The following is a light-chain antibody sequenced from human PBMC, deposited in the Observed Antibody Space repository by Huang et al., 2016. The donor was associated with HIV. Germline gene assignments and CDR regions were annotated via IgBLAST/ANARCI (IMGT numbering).Light chain of an antibody. Sequence: DIVMTQSPDSLAVSLGERATIDCKSSQSVLSSSNNKNYLAWYQQKSGQSPKLLIYWASTREAGVPDRVSGSGAGTDFTLTISSLQAEDVAVYFCQQYYSIPWTFGQGTKVEVK. CDR1: QSVLSSSNNKNY. V-gene: IGKV4-1*01. CDR2: WAS. J-gene: IGKJ1*01. CDR3: QQYYSIPWT.